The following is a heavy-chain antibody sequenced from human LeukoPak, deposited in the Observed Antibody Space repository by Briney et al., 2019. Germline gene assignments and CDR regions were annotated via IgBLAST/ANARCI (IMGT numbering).Heavy chain of an antibody. CDR1: GDSITITNHY. D-gene: IGHD6-19*01. CDR2: IYYSGST. J-gene: IGHJ4*02. CDR3: ARHAPSDTSGWYYFDY. V-gene: IGHV4-59*08. Sequence: SETLSLTCTVSGDSITITNHYWSWIRQPPGKGLEWIGYIYYSGSTNYDPSLESRVTISVDTSKNQFSLKLGSVTAADTAVYYCARHAPSDTSGWYYFDYWGQGTLVTVSS.